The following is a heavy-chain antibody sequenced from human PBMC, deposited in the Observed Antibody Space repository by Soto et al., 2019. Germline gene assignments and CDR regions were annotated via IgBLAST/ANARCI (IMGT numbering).Heavy chain of an antibody. V-gene: IGHV3-74*01. CDR3: ERDYYYDGRGASGNRFDP. Sequence: PGGSLRLSCVASEFTFSKYWMHWVRQAPGKGLVWVSRINMDGTKTAYADSVKGRITVSRDNANNTLYLHMNSLGVEDTAVYYCERDYYYDGRGASGNRFDPWGQGTLVTVSS. CDR1: EFTFSKYW. D-gene: IGHD3-22*01. J-gene: IGHJ5*02. CDR2: INMDGTKT.